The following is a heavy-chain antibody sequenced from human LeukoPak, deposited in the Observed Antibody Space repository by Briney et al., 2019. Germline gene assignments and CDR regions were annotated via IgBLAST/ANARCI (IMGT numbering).Heavy chain of an antibody. Sequence: PGGSLRLSCAASRFTFSSFWMHWVRQAPGKGLVWVSRISTDGSITSYADSVKGRFTISRDNSKNTLYLQMNSLRAEDTAVYYCANLRSSADYWGQGTLVTVSS. J-gene: IGHJ4*02. CDR2: ISTDGSIT. D-gene: IGHD6-25*01. CDR1: RFTFSSFW. V-gene: IGHV3-74*01. CDR3: ANLRSSADY.